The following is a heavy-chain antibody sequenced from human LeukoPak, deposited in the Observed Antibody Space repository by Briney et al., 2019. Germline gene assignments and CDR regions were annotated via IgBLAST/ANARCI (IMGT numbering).Heavy chain of an antibody. CDR2: IRSKANSYAT. D-gene: IGHD2-8*01. J-gene: IGHJ4*02. Sequence: PGGSLRLSCAASGFTFSGSAMHWVRQASGKGLEWVGRIRSKANSYATAYAASVKGRFTISRDDSKNTAYLQMNSLKTEDTAVYYCTSRKTPGYCTNGVCYNYDYWGQGTLVTVSS. V-gene: IGHV3-73*01. CDR1: GFTFSGSA. CDR3: TSRKTPGYCTNGVCYNYDY.